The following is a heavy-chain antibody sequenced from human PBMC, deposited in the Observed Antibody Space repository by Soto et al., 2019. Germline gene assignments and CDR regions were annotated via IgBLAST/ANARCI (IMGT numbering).Heavy chain of an antibody. V-gene: IGHV3-30-3*01. D-gene: IGHD3-10*01. Sequence: PGGSLRLSCAGSGFTFSSYAMHWVRQAPGKGLEWVAVISYDGSNKYYADSVKGRFTISRDNSKNTLYLQMNSLRAEDTAVYYCARDPSLRGVGSGNWFDPWGQGTLVTVSS. CDR1: GFTFSSYA. CDR3: ARDPSLRGVGSGNWFDP. J-gene: IGHJ5*02. CDR2: ISYDGSNK.